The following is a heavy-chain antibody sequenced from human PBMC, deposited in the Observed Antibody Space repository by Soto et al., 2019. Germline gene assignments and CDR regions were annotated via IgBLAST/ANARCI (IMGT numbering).Heavy chain of an antibody. CDR2: ISDDGSIY. CDR1: GFTLSTYV. CDR3: AKPRGMYSSGWYGGFDY. J-gene: IGHJ4*02. D-gene: IGHD6-19*01. V-gene: IGHV3-30*18. Sequence: QVQLVESGGGVVQPGRSLKPSCAASGFTLSTYVMHWVRQAPAKGLNWVASISDDGSIYYYGDSVKGRFTISRDNSKNTLYLQMNSLRPEDSAVYYCAKPRGMYSSGWYGGFDYWGQGTLVTVSS.